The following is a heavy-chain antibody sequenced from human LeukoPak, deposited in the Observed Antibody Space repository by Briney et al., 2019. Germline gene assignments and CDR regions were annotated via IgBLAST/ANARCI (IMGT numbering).Heavy chain of an antibody. Sequence: SETLSLTCAVYGGSFSGYYRSWIRQPPGKGLEWIGEINHRGSTNYNPSLKSRVTISVDTSKNQFSLKLSSVTAADTAVYYCARASSQYQLLPGGWFDHWGQGTLVTVSS. D-gene: IGHD2-2*01. J-gene: IGHJ5*02. CDR1: GGSFSGYY. CDR2: INHRGST. V-gene: IGHV4-34*01. CDR3: ARASSQYQLLPGGWFDH.